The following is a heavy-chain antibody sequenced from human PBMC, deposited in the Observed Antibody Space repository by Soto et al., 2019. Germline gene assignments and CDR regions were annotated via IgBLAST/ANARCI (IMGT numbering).Heavy chain of an antibody. CDR1: GYTFTSYY. CDR2: INPSGGST. D-gene: IGHD6-13*01. CDR3: ARGEGSSYDRLYNWFDP. V-gene: IGHV1-46*01. Sequence: GASVKVSCKASGYTFTSYYMHWVRQAPGQGLEWMGIINPSGGSTSYAQKFQGRVTMTRDTSTSTVYMELNSLRAEDTAVYYCARGEGSSYDRLYNWFDPWGQGTLVTV. J-gene: IGHJ5*02.